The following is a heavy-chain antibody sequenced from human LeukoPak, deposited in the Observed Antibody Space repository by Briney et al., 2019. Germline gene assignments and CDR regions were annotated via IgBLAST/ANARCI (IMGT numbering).Heavy chain of an antibody. V-gene: IGHV3-64*01. J-gene: IGHJ4*02. D-gene: IGHD6-13*01. Sequence: GGSLRLSCAASGFTFSSYAMHWVRQAPGKGLEYVSAISSNGGSTYYANSVKGRFTISRDNSKNTLYLQMGSLRAEDMAVYYCARGSSYPLDYFDYWGQGTLVTVSS. CDR2: ISSNGGST. CDR3: ARGSSYPLDYFDY. CDR1: GFTFSSYA.